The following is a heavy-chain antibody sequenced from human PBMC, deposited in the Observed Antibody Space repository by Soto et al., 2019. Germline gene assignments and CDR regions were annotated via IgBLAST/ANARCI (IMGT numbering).Heavy chain of an antibody. Sequence: EVQLVESGGGLVQPGRSLRLSCAASGFTFDDFAMHWVRQDPGKGLEWVSGISWNSDSIGYADSVKGRFIISRDNAKNSLYLQMNSLRAEDTALYYCAQRDEYWGFFYWGQGTLVTVSS. V-gene: IGHV3-9*01. J-gene: IGHJ4*02. CDR3: AQRDEYWGFFY. CDR2: ISWNSDSI. D-gene: IGHD2-15*01. CDR1: GFTFDDFA.